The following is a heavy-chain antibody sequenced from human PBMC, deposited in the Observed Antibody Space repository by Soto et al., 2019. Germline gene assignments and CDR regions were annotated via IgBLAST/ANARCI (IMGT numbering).Heavy chain of an antibody. D-gene: IGHD6-6*01. CDR3: ASEKPRPDFFEY. V-gene: IGHV3-30-3*01. CDR1: GFTFSSQA. CDR2: VSHDGNTQ. Sequence: QVQLVESGGGVVQPGRSLRLSCAAPGFTFSSQAMHWVRQAPGKGLEWVAVVSHDGNTQYYADSVKGRFTISRDNSKDTLYLQMNSLRAEDTAVYYCASEKPRPDFFEYWGQGTLVTVSS. J-gene: IGHJ4*02.